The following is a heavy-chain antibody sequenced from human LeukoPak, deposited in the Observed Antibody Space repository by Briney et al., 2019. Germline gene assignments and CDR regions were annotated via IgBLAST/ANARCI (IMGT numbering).Heavy chain of an antibody. V-gene: IGHV1-69*05. CDR1: GGTFSSYA. CDR2: IIPIFGTA. Sequence: SVKVSCKASGGTFSSYAISWVRQAPGQGLEWMGGIIPIFGTANYAQKFQGRVTITTDESTSTAYMELSSLRSEDTAVYYCARDNYDFWSGYHSNDWGQGTLVTVSS. D-gene: IGHD3-3*01. J-gene: IGHJ4*02. CDR3: ARDNYDFWSGYHSND.